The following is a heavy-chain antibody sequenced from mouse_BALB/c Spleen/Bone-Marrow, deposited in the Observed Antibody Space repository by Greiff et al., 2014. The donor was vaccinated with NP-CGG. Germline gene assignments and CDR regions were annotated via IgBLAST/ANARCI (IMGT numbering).Heavy chain of an antibody. Sequence: VQLQQSGPGLVKPSQSLSLTCTVTGCSITSDYAWNWIRQFPGDKLEWMGYINYSGFTTYNPSLKSRISITRDTSKNQFFLQLNSVTTEDTAIYYCARECDTAFAYWGQGTLVTVSA. V-gene: IGHV3-2*02. CDR2: INYSGFT. CDR1: GCSITSDYA. D-gene: IGHD2-13*01. CDR3: ARECDTAFAY. J-gene: IGHJ3*01.